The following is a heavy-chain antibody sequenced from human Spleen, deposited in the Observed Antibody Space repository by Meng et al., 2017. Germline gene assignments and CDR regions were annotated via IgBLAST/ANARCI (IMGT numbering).Heavy chain of an antibody. CDR3: ARGPTTMAHDFDY. CDR2: VYYTGST. D-gene: IGHD4-11*01. Sequence: QVQLQESGPGLVRPSETLSLTCTVSGDSVSSSNYYWSWIRQPPGKGLEWIGYVYYTGSTNYNPSLKGRVTTPVDTSKNQFSLKLSSVTAADSAVYYCARGPTTMAHDFDYWGQGTLVTVSS. CDR1: GDSVSSSNYY. J-gene: IGHJ4*02. V-gene: IGHV4-61*01.